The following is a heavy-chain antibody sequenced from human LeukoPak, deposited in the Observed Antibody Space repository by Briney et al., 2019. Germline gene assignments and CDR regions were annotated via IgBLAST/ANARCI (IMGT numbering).Heavy chain of an antibody. J-gene: IGHJ4*02. V-gene: IGHV3-23*01. Sequence: GGSLRLSCAASGFTFSSYAMSWVRQAPGKGLEWVSAISGSGGSTYYADSVKGRFTISRDNSKNTLYLQMNSLRAEDTAVHYCARVSSSGRYFFDSWGQGTLVTVSS. CDR2: ISGSGGST. CDR1: GFTFSSYA. CDR3: ARVSSSGRYFFDS. D-gene: IGHD3-22*01.